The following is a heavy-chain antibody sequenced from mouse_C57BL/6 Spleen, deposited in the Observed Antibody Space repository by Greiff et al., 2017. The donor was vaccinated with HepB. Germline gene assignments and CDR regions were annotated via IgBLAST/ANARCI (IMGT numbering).Heavy chain of an antibody. J-gene: IGHJ2*01. CDR3: ARRIYYYGSRNYFDY. D-gene: IGHD1-1*01. CDR2: ILPGSGST. Sequence: QVQLQQPGAELMKPGASVKLSCKATGYTFTGYWIEWVKQRPGHGLEWIGEILPGSGSTNYNEKFKGKATFTADTSSNTAYMQLSSLTTEDSAIYYCARRIYYYGSRNYFDYWGQGTTLTVSS. V-gene: IGHV1-9*01. CDR1: GYTFTGYW.